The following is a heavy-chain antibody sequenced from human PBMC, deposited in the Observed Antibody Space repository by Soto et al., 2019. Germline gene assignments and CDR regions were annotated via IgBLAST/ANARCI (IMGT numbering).Heavy chain of an antibody. V-gene: IGHV1-69*06. J-gene: IGHJ2*01. D-gene: IGHD3-22*01. Sequence: QVELVQSGAEVKKPGSSVQVSCQASEDTFRNYAISWVRQAPGQGLEWMGGIIPIFGTANYAQKFQGRVTITADTSANTVDLELSSLRSEATAVYYFASTKSDSSAYYYWYLGLWGRGTLVTGSS. CDR3: ASTKSDSSAYYYWYLGL. CDR2: IIPIFGTA. CDR1: EDTFRNYA.